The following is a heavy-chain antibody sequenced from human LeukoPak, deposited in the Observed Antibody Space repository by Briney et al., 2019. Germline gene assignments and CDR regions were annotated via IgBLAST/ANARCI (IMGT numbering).Heavy chain of an antibody. D-gene: IGHD3-10*01. CDR2: ISSPGTSI. CDR1: GFTFSDYY. J-gene: IGHJ4*02. CDR3: ARVSPYYYGAGPYYVIY. V-gene: IGHV3-11*01. Sequence: PGGSLRLSCAASGFTFSDYYMSWIRQAPGKGLEWVSYISSPGTSIFYADSVKGRFTVSRDNTKNSLFLPMNSLRVEDTAVYYCARVSPYYYGAGPYYVIYWGQGTLVTVSS.